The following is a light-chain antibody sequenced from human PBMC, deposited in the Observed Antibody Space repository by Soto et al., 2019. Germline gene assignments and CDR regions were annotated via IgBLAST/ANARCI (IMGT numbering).Light chain of an antibody. CDR3: NSFTTTNTYV. CDR1: SSDVGGFDH. V-gene: IGLV2-14*03. CDR2: DVS. J-gene: IGLJ1*01. Sequence: QSVLTQPASVSGSPGQLITISCTGASSDVGGFDHVSWYQQHPGKVPRLLIYDVSSRPSGVSDRFSGSKSGNTASLTISGLQAEDEADYYCNSFTTTNTYVFGTGTRSPS.